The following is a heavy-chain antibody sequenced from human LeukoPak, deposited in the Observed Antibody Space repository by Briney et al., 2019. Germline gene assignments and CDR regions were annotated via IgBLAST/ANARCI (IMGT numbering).Heavy chain of an antibody. CDR3: AREGSSPYYYYYYGMDV. Sequence: GGSLRLSCAASGFTFSSYWMSWVRQAPGNGLEWVANIKQDGSEKYYVDSVKGRFTISRDNAKNSLYLQMNSLRAEDTAVYYCAREGSSPYYYYYYGMDVWGQGTTVTVSS. D-gene: IGHD1-26*01. CDR2: IKQDGSEK. J-gene: IGHJ6*02. V-gene: IGHV3-7*01. CDR1: GFTFSSYW.